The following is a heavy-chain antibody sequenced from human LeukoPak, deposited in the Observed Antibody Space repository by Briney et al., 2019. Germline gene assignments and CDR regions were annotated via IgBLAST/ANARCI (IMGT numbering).Heavy chain of an antibody. Sequence: ASETLSLTCTVSGGSISSSSYYWGWIRQPPGKGLEWIGSIYYSGSTYYNPSLKSRVTISVDTSKNQFSLKLSSVTAADTAVYYCARVFWGVTGPGFDYWGQGTLVTVSS. CDR2: IYYSGST. V-gene: IGHV4-39*07. CDR1: GGSISSSSYY. J-gene: IGHJ4*02. CDR3: ARVFWGVTGPGFDY. D-gene: IGHD3-10*01.